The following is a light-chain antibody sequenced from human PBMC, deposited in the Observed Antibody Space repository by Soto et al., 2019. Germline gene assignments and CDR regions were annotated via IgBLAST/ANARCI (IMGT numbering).Light chain of an antibody. V-gene: IGKV1-27*01. CDR3: QKFNAVPT. CDR2: AAS. Sequence: DIQMTQSPSSLSASVGDRDTITCRASQAISNYLAWYLQKPGKVPTILIYAASTLQSGVPSRFSASGSGTDFTLTISSLQPEDAATYYCQKFNAVPTFGGGTKVEI. CDR1: QAISNY. J-gene: IGKJ4*01.